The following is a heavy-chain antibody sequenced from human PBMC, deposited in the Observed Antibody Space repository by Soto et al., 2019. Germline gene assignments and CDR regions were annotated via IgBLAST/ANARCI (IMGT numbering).Heavy chain of an antibody. CDR1: GGSFSCYY. Sequence: SETRSLTCAVSGGSFSCYYWSGSRQSPGEGLEWIGETDHSGSTIYNPSLNSRVTISVDTSKNQFSLILTSVTAADTAVYYCARVYQVLGLYYFDYWGQGTLVTVSS. CDR2: TDHSGST. D-gene: IGHD2-8*01. CDR3: ARVYQVLGLYYFDY. V-gene: IGHV4-34*01. J-gene: IGHJ4*02.